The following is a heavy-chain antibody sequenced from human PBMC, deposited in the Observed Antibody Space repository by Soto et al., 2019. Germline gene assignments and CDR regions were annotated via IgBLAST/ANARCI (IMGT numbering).Heavy chain of an antibody. CDR2: IFYTGST. CDR3: ARVDSGWHDY. D-gene: IGHD6-19*01. Sequence: PSETLSLTCTVSGGSISSYYWSWIRQPPGKGLEWIGYIFYTGSTDYNPSLKSRVTISVDTSKNEFSLKLTSVTAADTAVYYCARVDSGWHDYWGQGTLVTGS. V-gene: IGHV4-59*01. J-gene: IGHJ4*02. CDR1: GGSISSYY.